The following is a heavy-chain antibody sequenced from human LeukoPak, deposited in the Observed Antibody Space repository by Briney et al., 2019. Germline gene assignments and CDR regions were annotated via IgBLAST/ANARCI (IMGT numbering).Heavy chain of an antibody. CDR1: GFTFSTYD. D-gene: IGHD2-15*01. J-gene: IGHJ4*02. CDR3: AKYRYCSGGSCYELDF. Sequence: GSLRLSCAAFGFTFSTYDMHWVRQAPGKGLEWVAVISHDGSNKYHADSVKGRFTISRDNFKNTLYLQMNSLRAEDTAMYYCAKYRYCSGGSCYELDFWGQGTLVTVSS. V-gene: IGHV3-30*18. CDR2: ISHDGSNK.